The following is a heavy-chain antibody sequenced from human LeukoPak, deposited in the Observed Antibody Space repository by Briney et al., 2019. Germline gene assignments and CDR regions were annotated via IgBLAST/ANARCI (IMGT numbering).Heavy chain of an antibody. CDR1: GDSISNSSYY. CDR2: IYYSGST. V-gene: IGHV4-39*01. J-gene: IGHJ5*02. Sequence: SETLSLTRTVSGDSISNSSYYWGWIRQPPGKGLEWIGSIYYSGSTYYNPSLKSRVTISVDTSKNQFSLRLSSVTAADTAVYSCARQRIAAVDPKLNWFDPWGQGTLVTVSS. D-gene: IGHD6-13*01. CDR3: ARQRIAAVDPKLNWFDP.